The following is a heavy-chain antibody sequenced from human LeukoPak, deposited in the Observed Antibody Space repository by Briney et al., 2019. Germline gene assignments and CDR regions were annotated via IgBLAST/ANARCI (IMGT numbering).Heavy chain of an antibody. CDR3: ARELTAIGTWGYDY. CDR1: GFTFSNYD. J-gene: IGHJ4*02. Sequence: GGSLRLSCAASGFTFSNYDMSWVRQAPGKGLEWVSRISRSGGTTYYADSVKGRFTVSRDNAKNTLYLQMNNLRAEDTAAYHCARELTAIGTWGYDYWGQGILVSVSS. V-gene: IGHV3-23*01. D-gene: IGHD3-16*01. CDR2: ISRSGGTT.